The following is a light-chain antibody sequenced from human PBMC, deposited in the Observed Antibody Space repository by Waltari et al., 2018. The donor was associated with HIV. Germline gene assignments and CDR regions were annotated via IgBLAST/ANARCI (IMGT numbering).Light chain of an antibody. Sequence: QSALTQPASVSGSPGQSITISCTGTSSDVGGYNYVSWYQQHPGKAPKLMIYEVSNRPSGVSNRFSGSKSGNTASLTISGLQAEDEADYYCSSYTSSSRVFGGG. CDR3: SSYTSSSRV. CDR1: SSDVGGYNY. CDR2: EVS. J-gene: IGLJ2*01. V-gene: IGLV2-14*01.